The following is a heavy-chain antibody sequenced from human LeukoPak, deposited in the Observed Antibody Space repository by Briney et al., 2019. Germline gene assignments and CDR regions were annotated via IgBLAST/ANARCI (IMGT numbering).Heavy chain of an antibody. J-gene: IGHJ6*03. D-gene: IGHD3-16*01. CDR1: GYTFTRYA. CDR3: ARLGEAVGVLTSDYYYMDV. V-gene: IGHV1-18*01. Sequence: GASVKVSCKASGYTFTRYAITWVRQAPGQGLEWMGWISAYNGNTNYVQKLQGRVTVTTDTSTNTAYMEMRSLRPDDTAVYYCARLGEAVGVLTSDYYYMDVWGQGTTVIVSS. CDR2: ISAYNGNT.